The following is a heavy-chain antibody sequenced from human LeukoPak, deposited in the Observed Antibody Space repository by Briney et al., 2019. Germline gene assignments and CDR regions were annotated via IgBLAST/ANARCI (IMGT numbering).Heavy chain of an antibody. CDR2: INHSGYT. CDR1: GVSFNDYY. V-gene: IGHV4-34*01. J-gene: IGHJ4*02. D-gene: IGHD2-8*02. Sequence: PSETESPLCAVSGVSFNDYYWSWVRQTPGKGLEWIGEINHSGYTNDSPSLKSRVTLSINTPRKQFSLNLRSVTVADTGIYYCTRISTGHDYWGQGALVTVSS. CDR3: TRISTGHDY.